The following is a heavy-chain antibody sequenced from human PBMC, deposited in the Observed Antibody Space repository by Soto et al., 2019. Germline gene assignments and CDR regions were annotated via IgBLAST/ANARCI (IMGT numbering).Heavy chain of an antibody. J-gene: IGHJ4*02. CDR2: ISSSSSTI. Sequence: GGSLRLSCAASGFTFSNYSMNWVRQAPGKGLEWVSYISSSSSTIYYADSVKGRFTISRDNAKNSLYLQMNSLRAEDTAVYYCARVGYCSGGSCYSGYFDYWGQGTLVTVSS. CDR3: ARVGYCSGGSCYSGYFDY. D-gene: IGHD2-15*01. V-gene: IGHV3-48*01. CDR1: GFTFSNYS.